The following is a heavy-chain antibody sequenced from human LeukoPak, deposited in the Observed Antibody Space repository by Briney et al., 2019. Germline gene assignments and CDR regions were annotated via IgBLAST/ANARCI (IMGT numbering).Heavy chain of an antibody. CDR2: ISSSSSYI. J-gene: IGHJ6*02. CDR3: AREWRSQGSERQTWIRRESPKHYGMDV. Sequence: KTGGSLRLSCAASGFTFSSYSMNWVRQAPGKGLEWVSSISSSSSYIYYADSVKGRFTISRDNAKNSLYLQMMSLRADDTAVYFCAREWRSQGSERQTWIRRESPKHYGMDVWGQGTTVTVSS. V-gene: IGHV3-21*06. CDR1: GFTFSSYS. D-gene: IGHD5-18*01.